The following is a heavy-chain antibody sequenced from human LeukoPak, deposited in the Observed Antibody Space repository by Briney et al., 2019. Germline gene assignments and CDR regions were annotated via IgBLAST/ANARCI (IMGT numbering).Heavy chain of an antibody. D-gene: IGHD3-10*01. CDR3: ARGGITMVD. CDR2: IYYSGST. V-gene: IGHV4-39*07. CDR1: GGSISSSSYY. J-gene: IGHJ4*02. Sequence: SETLSLTCTVSGGSISSSSYYWGWIRQPPGKGLEWIGNIYYSGSTYYNPSLKSRVTISVDTSKNQFSLKLSSVTAADTAVYYCARGGITMVDWGQGTLVTVSS.